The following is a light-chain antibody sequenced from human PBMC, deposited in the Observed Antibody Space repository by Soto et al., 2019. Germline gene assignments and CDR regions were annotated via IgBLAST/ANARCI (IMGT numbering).Light chain of an antibody. J-gene: IGKJ1*01. CDR3: QQRSNWPRT. V-gene: IGKV3-15*01. Sequence: EIVMTQSPATLSVSPGERATLSCRASQSVSSNLAWYQQKPGQAPRLLIYGASTRATGIPARFSGSGSGTEFTLTVSRLEPEDLAVYYCQQRSNWPRTFGQGTKVDIK. CDR2: GAS. CDR1: QSVSSN.